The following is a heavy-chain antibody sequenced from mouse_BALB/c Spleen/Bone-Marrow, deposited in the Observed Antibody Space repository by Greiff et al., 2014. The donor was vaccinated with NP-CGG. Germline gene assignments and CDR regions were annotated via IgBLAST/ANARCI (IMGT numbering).Heavy chain of an antibody. J-gene: IGHJ4*01. D-gene: IGHD2-1*01. V-gene: IGHV14-3*02. CDR2: IDPANGNT. Sequence: VQLKESGAELVKPGASVKLSCTASGFNIKDTYMHWVKQRPEQGLEWIGRIDPANGNTKYDPKFQGKATITADTSSNTAYLQLSSLTSEDTSVYYCAIYYGNYYAMDDWGQGTSVTVPS. CDR1: GFNIKDTY. CDR3: AIYYGNYYAMDD.